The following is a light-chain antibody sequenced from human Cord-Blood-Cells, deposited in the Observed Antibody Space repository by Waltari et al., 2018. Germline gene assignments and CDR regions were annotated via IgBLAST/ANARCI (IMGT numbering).Light chain of an antibody. CDR1: QSVSSN. CDR2: GSS. CDR3: QQYNNWPPWT. Sequence: EIVMTQSPATLSVSPGERATLSCRASQSVSSNLAWYQQEPGQATRLLIYGSSTRATGSPARFSGSGSGTEFTLTISSLQSEDFAGYYCQQYNNWPPWTFGQGTKVEIK. V-gene: IGKV3-15*01. J-gene: IGKJ1*01.